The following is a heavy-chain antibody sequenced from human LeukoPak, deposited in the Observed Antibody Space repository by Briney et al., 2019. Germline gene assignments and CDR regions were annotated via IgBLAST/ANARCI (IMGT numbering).Heavy chain of an antibody. Sequence: PSETLSLTCTVSGGSISNYYWTWIRQPPGKGLEWIGYIYYSGSTNYNPSLKSRVTISVDTSKNQFSLKLSSVTAADTAVYYCARRNNFALPVYLDYWGQGALVTVSS. J-gene: IGHJ4*02. V-gene: IGHV4-59*08. CDR3: ARRNNFALPVYLDY. CDR1: GGSISNYY. D-gene: IGHD1-1*01. CDR2: IYYSGST.